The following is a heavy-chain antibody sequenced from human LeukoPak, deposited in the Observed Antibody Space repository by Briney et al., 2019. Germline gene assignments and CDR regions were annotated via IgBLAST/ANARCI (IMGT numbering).Heavy chain of an antibody. D-gene: IGHD2-2*01. J-gene: IGHJ6*02. CDR2: IYYSGST. Sequence: SETLSLTCTVSGGSISSGDYYWSWIRQPPGKGLEWIGYIYYSGSTYYNPSLKSRVTISVDTSKNQFSLKLSSVTAADTAVYYCARDSLGYCSSTSCYYYGMDVWGQGTTVTVSS. CDR1: GGSISSGDYY. V-gene: IGHV4-30-4*02. CDR3: ARDSLGYCSSTSCYYYGMDV.